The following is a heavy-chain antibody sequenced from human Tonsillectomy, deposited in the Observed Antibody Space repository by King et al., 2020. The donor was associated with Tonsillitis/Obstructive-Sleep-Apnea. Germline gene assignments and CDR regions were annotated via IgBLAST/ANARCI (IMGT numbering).Heavy chain of an antibody. CDR2: ISPTTSYI. CDR1: GFTFTTYS. J-gene: IGHJ3*02. Sequence: VQLVESGGGLVKPGGSLRLSCAASGFTFTTYSMNWVRQAPGKGLEWVSYISPTTSYISNGDSVTGGITISRDDAKNSLYLQMNSLRAEDTAVYYWARDSDDAFDIWGQGTMVTVSS. CDR3: ARDSDDAFDI. V-gene: IGHV3-21*01.